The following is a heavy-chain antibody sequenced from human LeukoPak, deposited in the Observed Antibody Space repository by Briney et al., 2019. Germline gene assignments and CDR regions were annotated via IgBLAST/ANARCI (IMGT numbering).Heavy chain of an antibody. D-gene: IGHD1-14*01. V-gene: IGHV4-39*01. J-gene: IGHJ4*02. CDR1: GGSISSSSYY. Sequence: SETLSFTCTVSGGSISSSSYYWGWIRQPPGKGLEWIGSIYYSGSTYYNPSLKSRVTISVDTSKNQFSLKLSSVTAADTAVYYCARRGYRKYYFDYWGQGTLVTVSS. CDR2: IYYSGST. CDR3: ARRGYRKYYFDY.